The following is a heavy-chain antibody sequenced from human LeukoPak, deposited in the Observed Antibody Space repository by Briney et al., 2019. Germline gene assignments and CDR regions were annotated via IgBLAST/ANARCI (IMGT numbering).Heavy chain of an antibody. CDR1: GFTFSNYW. J-gene: IGHJ6*03. CDR3: ARDNGVVHGVYYMDV. V-gene: IGHV3-7*01. CDR2: IKQDGSEK. D-gene: IGHD3-3*01. Sequence: PGGSLRLSCAASGFTFSNYWMNWVRQAPGKGLEWVADIKQDGSEKLYVNSVRGRFTIPRDNAKMSLFLQMNSLRAEDTAVYYCARDNGVVHGVYYMDVWGKGTTVTVS.